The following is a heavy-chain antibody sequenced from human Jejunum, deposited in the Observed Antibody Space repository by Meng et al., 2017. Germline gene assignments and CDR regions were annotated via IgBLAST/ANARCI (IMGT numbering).Heavy chain of an antibody. CDR1: GGSISTYY. V-gene: IGHV4-59*01. J-gene: IGHJ4*02. D-gene: IGHD1-1*01. CDR3: ARDFRNEYFHY. Sequence: SETLSLTCTVSGGSISTYYWSWIRQPPGKGLEWIGYVYYSGSTNYNPSLKSRVTISVDTSKNQFSLKLNSVTAADTAVYYCARDFRNEYFHYWGQGALVTVSS. CDR2: VYYSGST.